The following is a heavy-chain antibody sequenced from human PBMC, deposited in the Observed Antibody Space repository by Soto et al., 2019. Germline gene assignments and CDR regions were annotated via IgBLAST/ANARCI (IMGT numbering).Heavy chain of an antibody. CDR1: GYTFTSYY. V-gene: IGHV1-46*01. Sequence: ASLKVSCKSSGYTFTSYYMHWVRQAPGQGLEWMGIINPSGGSASYAQKFQGRVTMTRDTSTSTVYMELSSLRSEDTAVYYCARVDRNDSIGYWGQGTLVTVSS. D-gene: IGHD1-1*01. CDR2: INPSGGSA. CDR3: ARVDRNDSIGY. J-gene: IGHJ4*02.